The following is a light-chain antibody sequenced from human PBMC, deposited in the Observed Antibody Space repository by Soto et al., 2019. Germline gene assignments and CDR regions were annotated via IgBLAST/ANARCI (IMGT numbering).Light chain of an antibody. V-gene: IGLV2-8*01. CDR3: TSYAQRNILL. CDR1: SSDIGDYDY. Sequence: QSALTQPPSASGSPGQSVTISCTGTSSDIGDYDYVSWYQQHPGKAPKLIIYEVTKRPSGVPDRFSGSKSGNSASLTVSGLKAEEEGDYFSTSYAQRNILLFGGGPKPPVL. CDR2: EVT. J-gene: IGLJ2*01.